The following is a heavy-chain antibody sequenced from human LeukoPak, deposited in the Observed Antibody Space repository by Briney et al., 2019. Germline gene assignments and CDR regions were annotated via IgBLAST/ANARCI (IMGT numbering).Heavy chain of an antibody. D-gene: IGHD2-2*01. J-gene: IGHJ5*02. Sequence: ASVKVSCKASGYAFTTYGINWVRQAPGQGLEWMGWINTDTGNPTDAQGFTGRFVFSLDTSVSTAYLQISSLKAADTAVYYCAREIGHCGSTSCYARWFDPWGQGTLVTVSS. CDR1: GYAFTTYG. CDR2: INTDTGNP. CDR3: AREIGHCGSTSCYARWFDP. V-gene: IGHV7-4-1*02.